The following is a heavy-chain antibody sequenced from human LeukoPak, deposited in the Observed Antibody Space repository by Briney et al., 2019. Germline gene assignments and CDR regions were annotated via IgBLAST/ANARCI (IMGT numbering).Heavy chain of an antibody. V-gene: IGHV1-8*02. CDR3: ASGGATTQVGHY. J-gene: IGHJ4*02. CDR2: MNPNSGNT. D-gene: IGHD1-26*01. CDR1: GYTYTSYD. Sequence: ASVKVSCKASGYTYTSYDINWVRQATGQGLEWMGWMNPNSGNTGYAQKFQGRVTMTRNTSISTAYMELSSLRSEDTAVYYCASGGATTQVGHYWGQGTLVTVSS.